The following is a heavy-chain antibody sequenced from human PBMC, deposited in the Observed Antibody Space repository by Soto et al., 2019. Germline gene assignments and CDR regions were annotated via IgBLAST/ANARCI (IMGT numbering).Heavy chain of an antibody. CDR3: AKDNRIAAAGSYYYGMDV. V-gene: IGHV3-43D*04. J-gene: IGHJ6*02. CDR1: GFTFDDYA. Sequence: GGSLRLSCAASGFTFDDYAMHWVRQAPGKGLEWVSLISWDGGSTYYADSVKGRFTISRDNSKNSLYLQMNSLRAEDTALYYCAKDNRIAAAGSYYYGMDVWGQGTTVTVSS. D-gene: IGHD6-13*01. CDR2: ISWDGGST.